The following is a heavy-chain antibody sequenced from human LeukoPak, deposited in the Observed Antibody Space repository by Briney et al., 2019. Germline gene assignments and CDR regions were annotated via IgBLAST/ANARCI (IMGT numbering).Heavy chain of an antibody. CDR1: GYSFTNYW. D-gene: IGHD3-16*01. V-gene: IGHV5-51*01. Sequence: GESLKISCKGSGYSFTNYWIGWVRQMPGKGLEWMGVISPGDSGIRYSPSFQGQVTISVDKSISTAYLQWSSLKASDSAMYYCAAGGASAPWGQGTLVTVSS. CDR2: ISPGDSGI. CDR3: AAGGASAP. J-gene: IGHJ5*02.